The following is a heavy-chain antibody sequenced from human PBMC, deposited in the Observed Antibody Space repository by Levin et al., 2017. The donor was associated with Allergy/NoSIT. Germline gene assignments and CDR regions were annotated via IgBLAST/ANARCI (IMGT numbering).Heavy chain of an antibody. D-gene: IGHD6-19*01. CDR2: MWYDGITT. Sequence: GGSLRLSCATSGITLTQYGMHWVRQAPGRGLEWVAVMWYDGITTYYRDSVRGRFTISRDTSKNIVYLQMNSLRDEDTAVYYCVRDLTPVDIAVGGRGWFDPWGQGTQVTVSS. CDR1: GITLTQYG. V-gene: IGHV3-33*01. CDR3: VRDLTPVDIAVGGRGWFDP. J-gene: IGHJ5*02.